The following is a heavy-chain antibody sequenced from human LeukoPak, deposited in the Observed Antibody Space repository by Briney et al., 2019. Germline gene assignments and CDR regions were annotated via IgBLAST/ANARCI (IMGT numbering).Heavy chain of an antibody. CDR2: INPSGGST. J-gene: IGHJ6*02. CDR3: ARDRVTYYYDSSFSYGMDV. D-gene: IGHD3-22*01. V-gene: IGHV1-46*01. Sequence: WASVKVSCKASGYTFTGYYMHWVRQAPGQGLEWMGIINPSGGSTSYAQKFQGRVTMTRDTSTSTVYMELSSLRSEDTAVYYCARDRVTYYYDSSFSYGMDVWGQGTTVTVSS. CDR1: GYTFTGYY.